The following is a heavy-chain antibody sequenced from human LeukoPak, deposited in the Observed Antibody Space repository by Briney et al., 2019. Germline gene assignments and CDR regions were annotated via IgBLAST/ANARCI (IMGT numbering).Heavy chain of an antibody. D-gene: IGHD3-10*01. J-gene: IGHJ4*02. Sequence: GRSLRLSCAASGFTFSSYAMHWVRQAPGKGLEWVAVISYDGSNKYYADSVKGRFTISRDNSKNTLYLQMNSLKTEDTAVYYCARDHPGSFDYWGQGTLVTVSS. CDR3: ARDHPGSFDY. CDR2: ISYDGSNK. CDR1: GFTFSSYA. V-gene: IGHV3-30*04.